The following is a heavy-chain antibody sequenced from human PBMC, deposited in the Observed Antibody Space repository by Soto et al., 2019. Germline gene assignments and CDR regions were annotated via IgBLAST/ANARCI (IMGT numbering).Heavy chain of an antibody. J-gene: IGHJ4*02. CDR2: IKQDGSER. Sequence: GSXRLSFAVSGFGFCTYWMSWVRQAPGKGLEWLASIKQDGSERYYLDSVKGRFTISRDNAKDSLSLQMNSLRGEDTAFYYCARDVGPITIFGEALSGYFDFWGQGTLVTVSS. CDR3: ARDVGPITIFGEALSGYFDF. CDR1: GFGFCTYW. V-gene: IGHV3-7*03. D-gene: IGHD3-3*01.